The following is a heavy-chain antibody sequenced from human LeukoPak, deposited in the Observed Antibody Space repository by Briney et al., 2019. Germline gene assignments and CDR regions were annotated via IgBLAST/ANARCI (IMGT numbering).Heavy chain of an antibody. D-gene: IGHD6-13*01. CDR2: IYPGDSET. J-gene: IGHJ4*02. V-gene: IGHV5-51*01. CDR3: ARLDSSSWYRYFDY. Sequence: GESLQISCKGSGYSFTSYWIAWVRQMPGKGLEWMGIIYPGDSETRYSPSFQGQVTISADKSISTAYLQWSSLKAADTAMYYCARLDSSSWYRYFDYWGQGTLVTVSS. CDR1: GYSFTSYW.